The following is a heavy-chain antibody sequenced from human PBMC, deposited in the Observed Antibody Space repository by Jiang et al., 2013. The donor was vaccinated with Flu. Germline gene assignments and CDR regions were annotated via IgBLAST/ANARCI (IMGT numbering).Heavy chain of an antibody. CDR2: IYAGDSDT. Sequence: GAEVKKPGESLKISCKGSGDSFTNYWIGWVRQMPGKGLQLVGLIYAGDSDTRYNSSLRGQVTISVDKSISTAYLQWSSLKASDTAIYYCARRRSWELFFDSWGQGTLV. J-gene: IGHJ4*02. V-gene: IGHV5-51*01. CDR3: ARRRSWELFFDS. D-gene: IGHD6-13*01. CDR1: GDSFTNYW.